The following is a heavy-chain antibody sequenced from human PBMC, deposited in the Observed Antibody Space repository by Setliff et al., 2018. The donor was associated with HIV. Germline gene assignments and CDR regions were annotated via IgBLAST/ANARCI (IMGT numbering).Heavy chain of an antibody. CDR2: IDASANT. J-gene: IGHJ4*02. V-gene: IGHV4-38-2*02. Sequence: SETLSLTCTVSGSSISSNYYWAWIRQAPGKGLEWIGCIDASANTYYIPSLKSRATISIDTSKNQLSLKLRSVTAADTAVYYCASELQGHSSSWPNYWGQGTLVTVPQ. D-gene: IGHD6-13*01. CDR1: GSSISSNYY. CDR3: ASELQGHSSSWPNY.